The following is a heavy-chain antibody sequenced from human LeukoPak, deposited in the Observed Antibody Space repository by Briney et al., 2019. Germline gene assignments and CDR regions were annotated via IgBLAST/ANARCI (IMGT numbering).Heavy chain of an antibody. V-gene: IGHV4-39*01. CDR1: GGSISSSSYY. CDR2: IYYSGST. D-gene: IGHD2-21*01. CDR3: ARHRPAIPGFDY. J-gene: IGHJ4*02. Sequence: NPSETLSLTCTVSGGSISSSSYYWGWIRQPPGKGLEWIGSIYYSGSTYSNPFLKSRVTISVDTSKNQFSLRLTSVTAADTAVYYCARHRPAIPGFDYWGQGTLVTVSS.